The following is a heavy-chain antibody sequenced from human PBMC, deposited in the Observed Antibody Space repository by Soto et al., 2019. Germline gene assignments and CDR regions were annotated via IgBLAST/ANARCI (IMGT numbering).Heavy chain of an antibody. CDR2: IYHSGST. J-gene: IGHJ4*02. CDR1: GGSITSGGIY. Sequence: QVKLQESGPGLVQPAQTLSLSCTVSGGSITSGGIYWSWLRQHPRQGLECIGYIYHSGSTTYNPSLPSRVTISVDTSKNQFSLTVTSLTVADTAVYYCARFNSRSGTEYFDYWGQGTLVTVSS. CDR3: ARFNSRSGTEYFDY. V-gene: IGHV4-31*03. D-gene: IGHD6-19*01.